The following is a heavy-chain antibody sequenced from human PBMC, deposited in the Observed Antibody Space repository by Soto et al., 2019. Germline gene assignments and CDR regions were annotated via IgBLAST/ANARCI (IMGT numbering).Heavy chain of an antibody. CDR3: ARGGCSGGSCYEHYFDY. V-gene: IGHV1-18*01. D-gene: IGHD2-15*01. CDR1: GYTFTSYG. CDR2: ISAYNGNT. J-gene: IGHJ4*02. Sequence: VKVSCKASGYTFTSYGISWVRQAPGQGLEWMGWISAYNGNTNYAQKLQGRVTMTTDTSTSTAYMELRSLRSDDTAVYYCARGGCSGGSCYEHYFDYWGQGTLVTVSS.